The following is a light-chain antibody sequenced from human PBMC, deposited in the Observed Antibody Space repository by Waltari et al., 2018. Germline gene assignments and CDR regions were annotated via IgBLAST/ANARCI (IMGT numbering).Light chain of an antibody. J-gene: IGKJ1*01. CDR2: WAS. CDR1: QSLFYSPNNKNF. V-gene: IGKV4-1*01. Sequence: DTVLTQPPDSLAVSLGARATINCKSSQSLFYSPNNKNFFAWYQQKSGQPPKLLIYWASTRESGVPDRFSGSESGTDFTLTISSLQAEDVAVYYCQQYSTFPVTFGQGTKVEIK. CDR3: QQYSTFPVT.